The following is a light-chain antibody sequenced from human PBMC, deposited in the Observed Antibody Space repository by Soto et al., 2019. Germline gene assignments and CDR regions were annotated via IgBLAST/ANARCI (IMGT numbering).Light chain of an antibody. CDR3: SSYTSSSTLV. V-gene: IGLV2-14*01. CDR2: EVS. CDR1: NSDVGGYKY. J-gene: IGLJ3*02. Sequence: QSALTQPASVSGSPGQSINLSCTGKNSDVGGYKYVSWYQQNPGKAPKLMIYEVSNRPSGVSNRFSGSKSGNTASLTISGLQAEDEADYYCSSYTSSSTLVFGGGTKLTVL.